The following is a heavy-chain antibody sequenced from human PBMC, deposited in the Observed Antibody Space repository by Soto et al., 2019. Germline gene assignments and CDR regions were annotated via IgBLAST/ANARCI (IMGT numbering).Heavy chain of an antibody. CDR1: GFTFSSYG. D-gene: IGHD2-15*01. CDR3: AGDSEYCSGGSCYEYGMDV. J-gene: IGHJ6*02. V-gene: IGHV3-33*01. CDR2: IWYDGSNK. Sequence: QVQLVESGGGVVQPGRSLRLSCAASGFTFSSYGMHWVRQAPGKGLEWVAVIWYDGSNKYYADSVKGRFTISRDNSKNTLYLQMNRLRAEDTAVYYCAGDSEYCSGGSCYEYGMDVWGQGTTVTVSS.